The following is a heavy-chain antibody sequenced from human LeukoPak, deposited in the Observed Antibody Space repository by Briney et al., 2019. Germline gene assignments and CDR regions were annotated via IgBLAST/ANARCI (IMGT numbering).Heavy chain of an antibody. CDR3: AKDQPDYGSGNYEDS. D-gene: IGHD3-10*01. CDR2: IRYDRSTK. J-gene: IGHJ4*02. V-gene: IGHV3-30*02. CDR1: GFTFSSYG. Sequence: PGGSLRLSCVASGFTFSSYGMHWVRDAPGKGVEGVAFIRYDRSTKYADCVKGRFTISRDNSKNMLFLQLNSVTTEDTALYYCAKDQPDYGSGNYEDSWGQGTLVTVSS.